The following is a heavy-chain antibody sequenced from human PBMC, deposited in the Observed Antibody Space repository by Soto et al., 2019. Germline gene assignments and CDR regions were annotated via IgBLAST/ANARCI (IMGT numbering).Heavy chain of an antibody. CDR3: VVVGPLTYDAFDI. V-gene: IGHV1-8*01. CDR2: MNPNSGNT. D-gene: IGHD1-26*01. Sequence: ASVKVSCKASGYTFTSYDINWVRQATGQGLEWMGWMNPNSGNTGYAQKFQGRVTMTRNTSISTAYMELSSLRSEDTAVYYCVVVGPLTYDAFDIWGQGTMVTVSS. CDR1: GYTFTSYD. J-gene: IGHJ3*02.